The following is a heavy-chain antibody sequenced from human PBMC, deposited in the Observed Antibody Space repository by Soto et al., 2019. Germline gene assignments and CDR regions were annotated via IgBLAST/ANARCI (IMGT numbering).Heavy chain of an antibody. J-gene: IGHJ4*02. V-gene: IGHV5-51*01. CDR2: IYPGDSDT. CDR3: ARHTYYYGSWRALRTPRWFDY. Sequence: PGESLKISCKGSGYSFTSYWIGWVRQMPGKGLEWMGIIYPGDSDTRYSPSFQGQVTISADKSISTAYLQWSSLKASDTAMYYCARHTYYYGSWRALRTPRWFDYWGQGTLVTVSS. D-gene: IGHD3-10*01. CDR1: GYSFTSYW.